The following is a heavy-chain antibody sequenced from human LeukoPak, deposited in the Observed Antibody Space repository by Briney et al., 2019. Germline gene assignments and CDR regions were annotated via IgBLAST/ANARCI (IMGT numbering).Heavy chain of an antibody. CDR3: AKRGNPAGGPHYWDV. V-gene: IGHV3-23*01. D-gene: IGHD2-2*01. CDR2: ITLSGGST. Sequence: GGSLRLSCAASGFTFSYYDMSWVRQAPGKGLEWVASITLSGGSTFYADSVKGRFTISRDNSKNTLYLQMNSLSAEDTAVYYWAKRGNPAGGPHYWDVGGKGTRFRVS. J-gene: IGHJ6*03. CDR1: GFTFSYYD.